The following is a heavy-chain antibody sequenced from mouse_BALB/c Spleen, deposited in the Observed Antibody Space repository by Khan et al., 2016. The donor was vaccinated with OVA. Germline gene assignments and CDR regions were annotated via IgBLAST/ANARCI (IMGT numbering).Heavy chain of an antibody. CDR1: GYTFTNYG. CDR2: INTYTGEP. CDR3: ASGGYWYFDV. V-gene: IGHV9-3-1*01. Sequence: QIQLVQSGPELKKPGETVKISCKASGYTFTNYGMNWVKQAPGKGLKWMGWINTYTGEPTYADDFKGRFAFTLETSASTAYLQINNLTNEDTAAYFCASGGYWYFDVWGAGTTVTVAS. J-gene: IGHJ1*01. D-gene: IGHD1-1*02.